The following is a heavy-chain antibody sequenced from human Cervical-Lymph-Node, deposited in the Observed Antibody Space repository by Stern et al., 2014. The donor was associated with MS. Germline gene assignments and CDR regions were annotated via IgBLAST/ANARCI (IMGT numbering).Heavy chain of an antibody. D-gene: IGHD6-19*01. J-gene: IGHJ3*02. CDR3: ARDEGSGSPSAFDI. CDR2: IIPIFGTA. V-gene: IGHV1-69*01. CDR1: GGTFSSYA. Sequence: MQLVESGAEVKKPGSSVKVSCKASGGTFSSYAISWVRQAPGQGLEWMGGIIPIFGTANYAQKFQGRVTITADESTSTAYMELSSLRSEDTAVYYCARDEGSGSPSAFDIWGQGTMVTVSS.